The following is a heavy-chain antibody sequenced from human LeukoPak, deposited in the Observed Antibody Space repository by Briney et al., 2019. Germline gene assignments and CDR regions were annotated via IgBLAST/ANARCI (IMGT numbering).Heavy chain of an antibody. J-gene: IGHJ4*02. D-gene: IGHD3-16*01. CDR3: AIAERGVMRG. CDR1: GFTVSSNY. V-gene: IGHV3-53*01. CDR2: IYSGGST. Sequence: GGSLRLSCAASGFTVSSNYMSWVRQAPGKGLEGVSVIYSGGSTYYADSVKGRFTISRDNSKNTLYLQMNSLRAEDTAVYYCAIAERGVMRGWGQGTLVTVSS.